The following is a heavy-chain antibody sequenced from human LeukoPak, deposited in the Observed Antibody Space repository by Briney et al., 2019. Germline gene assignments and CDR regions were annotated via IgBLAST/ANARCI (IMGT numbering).Heavy chain of an antibody. D-gene: IGHD5-12*01. CDR2: IYYDGST. J-gene: IGHJ4*02. CDR3: ARGGYEDPFDY. V-gene: IGHV4-39*07. CDR1: GDSIRSTSYY. Sequence: PSETLSLTCTVSGDSIRSTSYYWGWIRQPPGKGLECIASIYYDGSTHYNPSLKSRVTISVDTSKNQFSLKLNSVTAADTSVYYCARGGYEDPFDYWAREPWSPSPQ.